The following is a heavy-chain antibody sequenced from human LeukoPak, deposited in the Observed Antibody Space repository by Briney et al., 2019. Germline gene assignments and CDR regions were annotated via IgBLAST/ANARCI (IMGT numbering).Heavy chain of an antibody. V-gene: IGHV3-53*01. CDR1: GFTVSSNY. Sequence: PGGSLRLTCAASGFTVSSNYISWVRQAPGKGLEWVSVIYSGGSTYYADSVKGRFTISRDNSKNTLYLQMNSLRAEDTAVYYCARVATSIAAARRNWYFDLWGRGTLVTVSS. CDR3: ARVATSIAAARRNWYFDL. D-gene: IGHD6-13*01. CDR2: IYSGGST. J-gene: IGHJ2*01.